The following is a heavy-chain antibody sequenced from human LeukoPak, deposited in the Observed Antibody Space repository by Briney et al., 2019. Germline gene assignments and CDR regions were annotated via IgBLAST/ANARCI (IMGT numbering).Heavy chain of an antibody. D-gene: IGHD3-9*01. V-gene: IGHV3-66*01. CDR1: GFTVSSNY. J-gene: IGHJ6*02. CDR3: ARDRYDILTGSYYYYYGMDV. Sequence: PGGSLRLSCAASGFTVSSNYMSWVRQAPGKGLEWVSVIYSGGSTYYADSVKGRFTISRDNSKNTLYLQMNSLRAEDTAVYYCARDRYDILTGSYYYYYGMDVWGQGTTVTVS. CDR2: IYSGGST.